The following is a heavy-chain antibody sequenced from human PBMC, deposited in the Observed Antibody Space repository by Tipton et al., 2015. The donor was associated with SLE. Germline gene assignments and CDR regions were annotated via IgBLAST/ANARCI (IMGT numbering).Heavy chain of an antibody. J-gene: IGHJ4*02. D-gene: IGHD5-18*01. Sequence: TLSLTCAVYGGSFSGYYWSWIRQPPGKGLEWIREINHSGSTNYNPSLKSRVTISVDTSKNQFSLKLSSVTAADTAVYYCPLFVDTAMVKGSLADYWGQGTLVTVSS. CDR1: GGSFSGYY. V-gene: IGHV4-34*01. CDR3: PLFVDTAMVKGSLADY. CDR2: INHSGST.